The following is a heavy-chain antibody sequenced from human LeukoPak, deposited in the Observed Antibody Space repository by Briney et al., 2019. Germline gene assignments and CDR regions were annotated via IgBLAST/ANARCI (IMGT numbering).Heavy chain of an antibody. D-gene: IGHD3-10*02. V-gene: IGHV3-74*01. J-gene: IGHJ6*04. Sequence: GGSLRLSCAASGFTFSSYWMHWVRQAPGKGLVWVSRINSDGSSTSYADSVKGRFTISRDNAKNSLYLQMNSLRAEDTAVYYCAQLGITMIGGVWGKGTTVTISS. CDR1: GFTFSSYW. CDR2: INSDGSST. CDR3: AQLGITMIGGV.